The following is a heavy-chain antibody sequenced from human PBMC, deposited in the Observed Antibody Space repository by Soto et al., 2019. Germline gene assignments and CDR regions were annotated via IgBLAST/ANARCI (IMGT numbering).Heavy chain of an antibody. CDR3: VREIRGGWERQIFDY. Sequence: QVQLQESGPGLVKPSETLSLTCTVSGGSISSYYWSWIRQPPGKGLEWLGYIYYSGSTNYNPSLNSRFTISVDTSKNQFSLKLSSVTAAATAGYYRVREIRGGWERQIFDYWGQGTLVTVSS. CDR2: IYYSGST. V-gene: IGHV4-59*01. D-gene: IGHD1-26*01. J-gene: IGHJ4*02. CDR1: GGSISSYY.